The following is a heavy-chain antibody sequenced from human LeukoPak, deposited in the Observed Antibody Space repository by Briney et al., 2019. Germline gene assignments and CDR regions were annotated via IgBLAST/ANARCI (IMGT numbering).Heavy chain of an antibody. CDR1: GGSISSSSYY. CDR2: IYYSGST. J-gene: IGHJ4*02. V-gene: IGHV4-39*07. D-gene: IGHD6-19*01. Sequence: SETLSLTCTVSGGSISSSSYYWGWIRQPPGKGLEWIGSIYYSGSTYYNPSLKSRVTISVDTSKNQFSLKLSSVTAADTAVYYCARAMGSSGPKLYWGQGTLVTVSS. CDR3: ARAMGSSGPKLY.